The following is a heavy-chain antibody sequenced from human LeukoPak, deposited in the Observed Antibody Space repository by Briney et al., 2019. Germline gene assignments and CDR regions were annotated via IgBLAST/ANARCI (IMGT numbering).Heavy chain of an antibody. V-gene: IGHV1-18*01. CDR1: GYTFTSYG. CDR3: AREVYSSGWYVSYYMDV. CDR2: ISAYNVNT. Sequence: GASVKVSCKASGYTFTSYGISWVRQAPGQGLEWMGWISAYNVNTNYAQKLQGRVTMTTDTSTSTAYMELRSLRSDDTAVYYRAREVYSSGWYVSYYMDVWGKGTTVTVSS. D-gene: IGHD6-19*01. J-gene: IGHJ6*03.